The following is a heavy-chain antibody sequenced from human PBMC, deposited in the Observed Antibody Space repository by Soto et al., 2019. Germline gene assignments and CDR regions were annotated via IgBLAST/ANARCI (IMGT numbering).Heavy chain of an antibody. CDR1: GFTFSDHY. V-gene: IGHV3-72*01. CDR2: SKNKADSYTT. D-gene: IGHD3-10*01. Sequence: EVQLVESGGGLVQPGGSLRLSCAASGFTFSDHYMDWVRQAPGKGLEWVGRSKNKADSYTTEYAASVKGRFTISRDGSKTSVFLKRNSLKPGARAVYSCTLGGAGNVFGAGWGRELLVTVPS. CDR3: TLGGAGNVFGAG. J-gene: IGHJ4*02.